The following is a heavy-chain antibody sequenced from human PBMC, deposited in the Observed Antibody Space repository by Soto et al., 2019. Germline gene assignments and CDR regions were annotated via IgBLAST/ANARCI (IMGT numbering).Heavy chain of an antibody. D-gene: IGHD2-8*02. CDR2: IYWDDDK. V-gene: IGHV2-5*02. CDR1: GFSLSTTGVG. Sequence: QITLKESGPTLVKPTQTLTLTCTFSGFSLSTTGVGVGWIRQPPGKALEWLALIYWDDDKRYSPSLKSSLTSTKDTSKNQVGLTVTNIDPSDTATYYCAHIQGSTLVNGDNWFDPWGQGTLVTVSS. J-gene: IGHJ5*02. CDR3: AHIQGSTLVNGDNWFDP.